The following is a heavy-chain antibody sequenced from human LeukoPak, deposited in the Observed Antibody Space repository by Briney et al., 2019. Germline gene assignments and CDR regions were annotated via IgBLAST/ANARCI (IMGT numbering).Heavy chain of an antibody. D-gene: IGHD6-19*01. Sequence: GGSLRLSCAASGLSLSTYGVSWVRQPPGKGLEWVSGITGTGGSTYYADSVKGRFTVSRDTTKNTLYLQMNSLRAEDTAIYYCAKDHGTAVAGFYYWGQGTLVTVSS. CDR1: GLSLSTYG. V-gene: IGHV3-23*01. CDR2: ITGTGGST. CDR3: AKDHGTAVAGFYY. J-gene: IGHJ4*02.